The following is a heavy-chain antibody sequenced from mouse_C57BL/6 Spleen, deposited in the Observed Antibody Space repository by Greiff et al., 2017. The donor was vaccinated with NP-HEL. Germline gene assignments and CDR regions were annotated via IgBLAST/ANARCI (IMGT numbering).Heavy chain of an antibody. CDR2: IHPNSGST. CDR3: ARERLYGSSYEDYFDY. J-gene: IGHJ2*01. D-gene: IGHD1-1*01. Sequence: QVQLQQPGAELVKPGASVKLSCKASGYTFTSYWMHWVKQRPGQGLEWIGMIHPNSGSTNYNEKFKSKATLTVDKSSSTAYMQLSSLTSEDSAVYYCARERLYGSSYEDYFDYWGQGTTLTVSS. V-gene: IGHV1-64*01. CDR1: GYTFTSYW.